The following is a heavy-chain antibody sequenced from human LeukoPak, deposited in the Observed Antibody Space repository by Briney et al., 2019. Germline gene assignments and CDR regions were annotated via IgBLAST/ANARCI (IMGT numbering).Heavy chain of an antibody. V-gene: IGHV1-2*02. Sequence: ASVKVSCKASGYTFTGYYMHWVRQAPGQGLEWMGWINPNSGGTNYAQKFQGRVTMTRDTSISTAYMELSRLRSDDTAVYYCARVGIDTMVRGVISYYYMDVWGKGTTVTISS. D-gene: IGHD3-10*01. CDR2: INPNSGGT. J-gene: IGHJ6*03. CDR3: ARVGIDTMVRGVISYYYMDV. CDR1: GYTFTGYY.